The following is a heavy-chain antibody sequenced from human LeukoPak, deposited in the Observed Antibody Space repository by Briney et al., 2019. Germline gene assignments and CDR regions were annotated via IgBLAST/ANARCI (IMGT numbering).Heavy chain of an antibody. CDR2: INPSGGST. V-gene: IGHV1-46*03. D-gene: IGHD1/OR15-1a*01. Sequence: ASVKVSCKASGYTFTSYYMHWVRQAPGQGLEWMGIINPSGGSTSYAQKFQGRVTMTRDMSTSTVYIELSSLRSEDTAVYYCARDRGYVTGSPRNTPSEQIANGGQEPLVPVPS. CDR3: ARDRGYVTGSPRNTPSEQIAN. J-gene: IGHJ4*02. CDR1: GYTFTSYY.